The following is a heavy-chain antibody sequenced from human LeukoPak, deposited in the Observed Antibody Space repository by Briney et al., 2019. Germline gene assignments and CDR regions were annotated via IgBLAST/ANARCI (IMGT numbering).Heavy chain of an antibody. CDR2: IYSGGST. D-gene: IGHD2-15*01. V-gene: IGHV3-53*01. J-gene: IGHJ4*02. Sequence: GGSLRLSCAASGFTVSSNYMSWVRQAPGKGLEWVSLIYSGGSTYYADSVKGRFTISRDNSKNTLSLQMNSLRAEDTAVYYCASLARGYYFDYWGQGTLVTVSS. CDR3: ASLARGYYFDY. CDR1: GFTVSSNY.